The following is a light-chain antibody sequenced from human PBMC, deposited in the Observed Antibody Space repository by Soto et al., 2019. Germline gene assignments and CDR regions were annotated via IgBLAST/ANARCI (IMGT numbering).Light chain of an antibody. CDR1: QGISSY. CDR3: QQYYSYPRT. CDR2: AAS. Sequence: AILSTQSPPSLSGSTVDRVTITCRASQGISSYLAWYQQKPGKAPNLLIYAASTLQSGVPSRFSGSGSGTDFTLTITCLQSEDFATYYCQQYYSYPRTFGQGTKVDIK. J-gene: IGKJ1*01. V-gene: IGKV1-8*01.